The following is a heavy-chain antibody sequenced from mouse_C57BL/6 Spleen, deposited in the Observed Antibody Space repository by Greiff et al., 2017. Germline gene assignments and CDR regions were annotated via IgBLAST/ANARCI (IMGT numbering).Heavy chain of an antibody. CDR3: AREYSNSAWFAY. CDR1: GYTFTSYW. D-gene: IGHD2-5*01. V-gene: IGHV1-55*01. CDR2: IYPGSGST. Sequence: VQLQQPGAELVKPGASVKMSCKASGYTFTSYWITWVKQRPGQGLEWIGDIYPGSGSTNYNEKFKSKETLTVDTSSSTAYMQLSSLTSEDSAVYYCAREYSNSAWFAYWGQGTLVTVSA. J-gene: IGHJ3*01.